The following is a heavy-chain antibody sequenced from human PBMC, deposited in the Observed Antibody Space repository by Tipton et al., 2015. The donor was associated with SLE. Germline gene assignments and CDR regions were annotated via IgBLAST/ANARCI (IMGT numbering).Heavy chain of an antibody. Sequence: GLVKPSETLSLTCAVYGGSFSGYYWSWIRQPPGKGLEWIGEINHSGSTNYNPSLKSRVTISVDTSKNQFSLKLSSVTAADTAVYYCARDNNWNDGNYYYMDVWGKGTTVTVSS. V-gene: IGHV4-34*01. CDR1: GGSFSGYY. CDR3: ARDNNWNDGNYYYMDV. J-gene: IGHJ6*03. CDR2: INHSGST. D-gene: IGHD1-20*01.